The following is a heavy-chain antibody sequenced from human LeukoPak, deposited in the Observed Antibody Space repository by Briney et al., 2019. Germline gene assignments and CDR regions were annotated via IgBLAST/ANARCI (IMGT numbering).Heavy chain of an antibody. J-gene: IGHJ4*02. CDR2: ISGSGGST. CDR3: AKVPRGWNFGPFDY. V-gene: IGHV3-23*01. Sequence: RSGGSLRLSCAASGFTFSSYAMSWVRQAPGKGLEWVSAISGSGGSTYYADSVKGRFTISRDNSKNTLYLQMNSLRAEDTAVYYCAKVPRGWNFGPFDYWGQGTLVTVSS. D-gene: IGHD1-7*01. CDR1: GFTFSSYA.